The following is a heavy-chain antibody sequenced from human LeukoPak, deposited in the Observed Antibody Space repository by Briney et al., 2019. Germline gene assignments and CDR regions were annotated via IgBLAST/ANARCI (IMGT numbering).Heavy chain of an antibody. Sequence: HGESLNISRKGSGYSFTSYWIGWVRQMPGKGLEWMGIIYPGDSDTRYSPSFQGQVTISADKSISTAYLQWSSLKASDTAMYYCVNSYSRAWGIFDYWGQGTLVTVSS. CDR1: GYSFTSYW. V-gene: IGHV5-51*01. J-gene: IGHJ4*02. CDR3: VNSYSRAWGIFDY. D-gene: IGHD6-19*01. CDR2: IYPGDSDT.